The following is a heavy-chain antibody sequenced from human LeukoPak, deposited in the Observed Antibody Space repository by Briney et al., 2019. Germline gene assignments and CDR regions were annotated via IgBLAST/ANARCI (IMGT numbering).Heavy chain of an antibody. CDR3: ARLSIAVAGTHADY. J-gene: IGHJ4*02. CDR2: TNHSGST. Sequence: SETLSLTCAVYGGSFSGYYWSWIRQPPGKGLEWIGETNHSGSTNYNPSLKSRVTISVDTSKNQFSLKLSSVTAADTAVYYCARLSIAVAGTHADYWGQGTLVTVSS. CDR1: GGSFSGYY. V-gene: IGHV4-34*01. D-gene: IGHD6-19*01.